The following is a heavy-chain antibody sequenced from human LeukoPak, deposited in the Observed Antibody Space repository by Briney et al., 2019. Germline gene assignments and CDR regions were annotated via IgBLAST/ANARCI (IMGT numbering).Heavy chain of an antibody. CDR1: GFTFDDYA. CDR3: ARDPYHFWSGYYLPDYYGMDV. Sequence: AGGSLRLSCAASGFTFDDYAMHWVRQAPGKGLEWVSGISWNSGSIGYADSVKGRFTISRDNAKNSLYLQMNSLRAEDTAVYYCARDPYHFWSGYYLPDYYGMDVWGQGTTVTVSS. CDR2: ISWNSGSI. D-gene: IGHD3-3*02. V-gene: IGHV3-9*01. J-gene: IGHJ6*02.